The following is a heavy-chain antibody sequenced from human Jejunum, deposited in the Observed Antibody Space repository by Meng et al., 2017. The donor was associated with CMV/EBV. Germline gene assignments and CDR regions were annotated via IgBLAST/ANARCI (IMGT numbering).Heavy chain of an antibody. V-gene: IGHV3-74*03. CDR1: GLTISTYW. D-gene: IGHD4-17*01. J-gene: IGHJ4*02. CDR2: IKNDESNK. Sequence: YGLTISTYWMDWVGEGPGKGMEWGSRIKNDESNKKYEESVKGRFTISRDNAKRTLYLQMNSLTAEDTAVYYCIRGPYGADSWYDYWGQGTLVTVSS. CDR3: IRGPYGADSWYDY.